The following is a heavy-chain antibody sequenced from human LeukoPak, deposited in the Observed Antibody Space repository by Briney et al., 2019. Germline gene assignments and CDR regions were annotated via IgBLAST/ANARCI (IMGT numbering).Heavy chain of an antibody. CDR2: IIPIFGTA. Sequence: SVKVSCKASGGTFSSYAISWVRQAPGQGLEWMGGIIPIFGTANYAQKFQGRVTITADESTSTAYMELSSLRSEDTAVYYCARGYCSGGSCFPSLEYYYYYYMDVWGKGTTVTISS. V-gene: IGHV1-69*13. CDR1: GGTFSSYA. CDR3: ARGYCSGGSCFPSLEYYYYYYMDV. J-gene: IGHJ6*03. D-gene: IGHD2-15*01.